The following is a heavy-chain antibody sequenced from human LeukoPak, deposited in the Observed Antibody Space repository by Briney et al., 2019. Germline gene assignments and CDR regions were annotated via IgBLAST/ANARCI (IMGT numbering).Heavy chain of an antibody. CDR2: IKQDGSEK. V-gene: IGHV3-7*01. CDR3: ARGPGVYGGPHFDY. D-gene: IGHD4-23*01. J-gene: IGHJ4*02. Sequence: GGSLRLSCAASGFTFSSYWMSWIRQAPGKGLEWVANIKQDGSEKYYVDSVKGRFTISRDNAKNSLYLQMKSLRAEDTAVYYCARGPGVYGGPHFDYWGQGTLVTVSS. CDR1: GFTFSSYW.